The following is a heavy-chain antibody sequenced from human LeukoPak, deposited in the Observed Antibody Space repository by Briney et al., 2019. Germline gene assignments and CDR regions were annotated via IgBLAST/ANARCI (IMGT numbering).Heavy chain of an antibody. D-gene: IGHD3-22*01. CDR2: INPSGGST. CDR3: AREGVRYYDSSGYYTY. V-gene: IGHV1-46*01. CDR1: GYTFASYY. Sequence: ASVKVSCKASGYTFASYYMHWVRQAPGQGLEWMGIINPSGGSTSYAQKFQGRVTMTRDTSTSTVYMELSSQRSEDTAVYYCAREGVRYYDSSGYYTYWGQGTLVTVSS. J-gene: IGHJ4*02.